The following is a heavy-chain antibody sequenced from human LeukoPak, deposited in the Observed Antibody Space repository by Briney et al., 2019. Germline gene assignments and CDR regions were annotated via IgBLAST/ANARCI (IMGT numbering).Heavy chain of an antibody. V-gene: IGHV1-18*01. J-gene: IGHJ5*02. CDR1: GHTFTSYG. Sequence: GASVTVSCKASGHTFTSYGISWVRQAPGQGLEWMGWISAYNGNTNYAQKLQGRVTMTTDTSTSTAYMELRSLRSDDTAVYYCARDSYYYGSENWFDPWGQGTLVTVSS. D-gene: IGHD3-10*01. CDR3: ARDSYYYGSENWFDP. CDR2: ISAYNGNT.